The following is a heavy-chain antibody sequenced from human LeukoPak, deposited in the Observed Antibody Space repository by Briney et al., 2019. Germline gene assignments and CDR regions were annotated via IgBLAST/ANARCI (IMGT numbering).Heavy chain of an antibody. CDR1: GGSFSGYY. CDR2: INHSGST. CDR3: ARVGYCGGDCYSGDYYYYMDV. Sequence: SETLSLTCAVYGGSFSGYYWSWIRQPPGKGLEWIGEINHSGSTNYNPSLKSRVTISVDTSKNQLPLKLSSVTAADTAVYYCARVGYCGGDCYSGDYYYYMDVWGKGTTVTVSS. V-gene: IGHV4-34*01. J-gene: IGHJ6*03. D-gene: IGHD2-21*02.